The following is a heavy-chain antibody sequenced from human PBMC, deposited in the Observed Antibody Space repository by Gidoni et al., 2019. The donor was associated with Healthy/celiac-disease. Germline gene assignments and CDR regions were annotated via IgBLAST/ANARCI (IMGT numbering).Heavy chain of an antibody. CDR2: ISDEGSNK. CDR3: ARARYYYGSGSLRPHADAFDI. Sequence: QVQLVESGGGVVQPGRSLRLSCAAAGFTFSSYGMHWVRQAPGKGREWVAVISDEGSNKYDADSVKGRFTISRDNSKNTLYLQMNSLRAEGTAVYYCARARYYYGSGSLRPHADAFDIWGQGTMVTVSS. J-gene: IGHJ3*02. V-gene: IGHV3-30*03. CDR1: GFTFSSYG. D-gene: IGHD3-10*01.